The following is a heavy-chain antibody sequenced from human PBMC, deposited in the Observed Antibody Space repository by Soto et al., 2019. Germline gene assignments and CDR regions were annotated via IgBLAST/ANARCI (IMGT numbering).Heavy chain of an antibody. D-gene: IGHD1-1*01. CDR2: LVSNGGNT. CDR1: GFTFSSYA. V-gene: IGHV3-64D*08. CDR3: VKTGLSTRPF. J-gene: IGHJ4*02. Sequence: GGSLRLSCSASGFTFSSYAMHWVRQAPGTGLEFVSALVSNGGNTYYADPVRGRFTVSRDNSKNTLFLQMSSLRPEDTAVYYCVKTGLSTRPFWGQGTLVTVSS.